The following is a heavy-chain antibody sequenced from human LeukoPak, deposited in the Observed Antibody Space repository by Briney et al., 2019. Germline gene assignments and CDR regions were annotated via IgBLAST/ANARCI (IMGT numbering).Heavy chain of an antibody. CDR1: GYSFTSYW. V-gene: IGHV5-51*01. D-gene: IGHD6-19*01. Sequence: RGESLKISCKGSGYSFTSYWIGWVRQMPGKGLEWMGIIYPGDSDTRYSPSFQGQVTISADKSISTAYLQWSSLKASDTAMYYCARYLVGGAVAGNWFDPWGQGTLVTVSS. CDR3: ARYLVGGAVAGNWFDP. J-gene: IGHJ5*02. CDR2: IYPGDSDT.